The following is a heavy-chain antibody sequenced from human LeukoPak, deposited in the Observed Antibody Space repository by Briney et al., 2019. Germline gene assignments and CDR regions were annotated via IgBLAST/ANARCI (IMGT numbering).Heavy chain of an antibody. D-gene: IGHD2-15*01. Sequence: GGSLRLSCAASGFTFSSYCMHWVRQAPGKGLVWVSRITSDGSSTNYADSVKGRFTISRDNAKNTLYLQMDSLRAEDPAVYYCTSLEGYCSGGSCNYGMVVWATGTTVSVSS. CDR2: ITSDGSST. J-gene: IGHJ6*04. CDR1: GFTFSSYC. CDR3: TSLEGYCSGGSCNYGMVV. V-gene: IGHV3-74*01.